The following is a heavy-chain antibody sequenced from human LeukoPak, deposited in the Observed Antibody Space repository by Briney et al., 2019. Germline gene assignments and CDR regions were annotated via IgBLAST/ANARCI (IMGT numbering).Heavy chain of an antibody. D-gene: IGHD5-12*01. J-gene: IGHJ4*02. V-gene: IGHV1-18*01. CDR3: ATEGGYSGSRFDY. Sequence: ASVKVSCKASGYTFTSYGISWVRQAPGQGLEWMGWISAYNGNTNYAQKLQGRVTMTEDTSTDTAYMELSSLRSEDTAVYYCATEGGYSGSRFDYWGQGTLVTVSS. CDR2: ISAYNGNT. CDR1: GYTFTSYG.